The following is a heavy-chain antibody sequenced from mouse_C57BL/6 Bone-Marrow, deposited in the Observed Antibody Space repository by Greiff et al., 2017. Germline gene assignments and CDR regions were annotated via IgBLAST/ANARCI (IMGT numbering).Heavy chain of an antibody. CDR3: ASLGGFAY. CDR2: ISDGGSYT. J-gene: IGHJ3*01. CDR1: GFTFSSYA. D-gene: IGHD4-1*01. V-gene: IGHV5-4*01. Sequence: EVQVVESGGGLVKPGGSLKLSCAASGFTFSSYAMSWVRQTPEKRLEWVATISDGGSYTYYPDNVKGRFTISRDNAKNNLYLQMSHLKSEDAAMYCCASLGGFAYWGQGTLVTVSA.